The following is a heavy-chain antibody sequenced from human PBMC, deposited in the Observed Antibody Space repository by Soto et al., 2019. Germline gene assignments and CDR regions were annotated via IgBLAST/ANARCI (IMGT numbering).Heavy chain of an antibody. Sequence: EVQLVESGGGLVQPGRSLRLSCAASGFTFDDYAMHWVRQAPGKGLEWVSGISWNSGSIGYADSVKGRFTISRDNAKNSLYLQMNSLRVEDTAVYYCVRVGTLFWFDSWGQGTLVTVSS. V-gene: IGHV3-9*01. D-gene: IGHD1-26*01. J-gene: IGHJ5*01. CDR3: VRVGTLFWFDS. CDR2: ISWNSGSI. CDR1: GFTFDDYA.